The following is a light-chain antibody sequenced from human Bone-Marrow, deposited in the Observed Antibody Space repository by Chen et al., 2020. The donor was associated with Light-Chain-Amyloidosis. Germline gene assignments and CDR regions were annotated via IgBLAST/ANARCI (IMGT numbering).Light chain of an antibody. J-gene: IGLJ3*02. CDR3: QVWDRSSDRPV. V-gene: IGLV3-21*02. CDR1: NIGSTT. CDR2: DYC. Sequence: SSVLTPPSSLSVAPGQTATLACGGNNIGSTTVHWYQQTPGPAPLLVVYDYCVRPSEIPERLSGSNSGNTATLTISRVEAGDEADYYCQVWDRSSDRPVFGGGTKLTVL.